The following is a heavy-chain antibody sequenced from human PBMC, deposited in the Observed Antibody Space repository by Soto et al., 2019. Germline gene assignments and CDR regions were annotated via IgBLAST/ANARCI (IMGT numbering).Heavy chain of an antibody. CDR2: IWYDGSHR. V-gene: IGHV3-33*01. J-gene: IGHJ4*02. Sequence: GGSLRLSCATSGFTFSDFGMHWVRQAPGKGLEWVAIIWYDGSHRYYADSVKGRFTISRDNSKNTLFLHMTSLGAEDTAMYYCARGGYDSSGYWFDYWGQGTLVTVSS. D-gene: IGHD3-22*01. CDR3: ARGGYDSSGYWFDY. CDR1: GFTFSDFG.